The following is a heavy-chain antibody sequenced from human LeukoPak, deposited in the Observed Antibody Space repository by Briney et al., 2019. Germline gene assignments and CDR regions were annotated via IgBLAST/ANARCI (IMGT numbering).Heavy chain of an antibody. V-gene: IGHV4-39*01. J-gene: IGHJ4*02. CDR3: ASQISYCGGDCYWNYYFDY. D-gene: IGHD2-21*02. CDR2: IYYTGNT. CDR1: GGSISSGSYY. Sequence: SETLSLTCTVSGGSISSGSYYWGWIRQPPGKGLEWIGSIYYTGNTYYNPSLKSRVTISVDTSKNQFSLKLSSVTAADTAVYYCASQISYCGGDCYWNYYFDYWGQGTLVTVSS.